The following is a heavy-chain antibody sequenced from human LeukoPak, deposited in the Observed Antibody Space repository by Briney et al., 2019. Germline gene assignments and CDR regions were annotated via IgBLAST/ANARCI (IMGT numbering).Heavy chain of an antibody. Sequence: PGGSLRLSCAASGFTFSSYAMSWVRQAPGKGLEWVSAISGNGGSTYYADSVKGRFTISGDNSKNTLYLQMNSLRAEDTAVYYCAKRRDYGSGRGNWFDPWGQGTLVTVSS. CDR2: ISGNGGST. D-gene: IGHD3-10*01. CDR1: GFTFSSYA. V-gene: IGHV3-23*01. CDR3: AKRRDYGSGRGNWFDP. J-gene: IGHJ5*02.